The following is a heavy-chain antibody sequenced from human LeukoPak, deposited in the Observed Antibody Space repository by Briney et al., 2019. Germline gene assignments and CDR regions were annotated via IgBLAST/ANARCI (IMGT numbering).Heavy chain of an antibody. CDR2: IYPGDSDT. D-gene: IGHD6-19*01. CDR1: GYSFTSYW. Sequence: GESLKISCKGSGYSFTSYWIGWVRQMPGKGLEWMGVIYPGDSDTRYSPSFQGQVTISVDKSSSTAYLQWSSLKDSDTAMYYCARPRGSGPGMAYFDYWGQGTLVTVSS. CDR3: ARPRGSGPGMAYFDY. V-gene: IGHV5-51*01. J-gene: IGHJ4*02.